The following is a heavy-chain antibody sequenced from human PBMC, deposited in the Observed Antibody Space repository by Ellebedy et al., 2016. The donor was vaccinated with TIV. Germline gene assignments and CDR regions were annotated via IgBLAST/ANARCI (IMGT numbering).Heavy chain of an antibody. V-gene: IGHV3-21*01. D-gene: IGHD2-21*02. CDR1: GFTFSSYS. CDR2: ISSSSSYI. J-gene: IGHJ4*02. Sequence: PSETLSLTCAASGFTFSSYSMNWVRQAPGKGLEWVSSISSSSSYIYYADSVKGRFTISRDNAKNSLYLQMNSLRAEDTAVYYCARSAYCGGDCYSTEFDYWGQGTLVTVSS. CDR3: ARSAYCGGDCYSTEFDY.